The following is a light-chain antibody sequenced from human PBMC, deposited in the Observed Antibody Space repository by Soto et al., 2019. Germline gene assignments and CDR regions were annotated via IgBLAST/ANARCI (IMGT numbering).Light chain of an antibody. Sequence: EIVLTQSPGTLSLSPGERASLSCSASQSVSSSYLAWYQQKPGQAPRLLIYGASSRATGIPDRFSGSGSGTDFTLTISRPETEDVAVYYCQHYGNSLWTFGQGTKVDIK. CDR3: QHYGNSLWT. CDR1: QSVSSSY. J-gene: IGKJ1*01. V-gene: IGKV3-20*01. CDR2: GAS.